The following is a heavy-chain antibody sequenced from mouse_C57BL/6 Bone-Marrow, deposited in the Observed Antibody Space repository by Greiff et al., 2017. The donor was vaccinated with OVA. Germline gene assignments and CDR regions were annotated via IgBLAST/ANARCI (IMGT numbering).Heavy chain of an antibody. Sequence: QVQLQQPGAELVMPGASVKLSCKASGYTFTSYWMHWVKQRPGQGLEWIGEIDPSDSYTNYNQKFKGKSTLTVDKSSSTAYMQLSSLTSEDSAVYYCATSYYYGSSSPWFAYWGQGTLVTVSA. J-gene: IGHJ3*01. CDR2: IDPSDSYT. V-gene: IGHV1-69*01. CDR3: ATSYYYGSSSPWFAY. D-gene: IGHD1-1*01. CDR1: GYTFTSYW.